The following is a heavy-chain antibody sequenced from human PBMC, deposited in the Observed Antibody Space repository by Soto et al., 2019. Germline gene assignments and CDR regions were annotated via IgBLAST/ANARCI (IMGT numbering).Heavy chain of an antibody. V-gene: IGHV3-66*01. Sequence: GGSLRLSCAASGFTVSSNYMSWVRQAPGKGLEWVSVIYSGGSTYYADSVKGRFTISRDNSKNTLYLQMNSLRAEDTAVYYCARDRALYSRYGDYARFDPWGQGTLVTVSS. CDR1: GFTVSSNY. D-gene: IGHD4-17*01. CDR2: IYSGGST. J-gene: IGHJ5*02. CDR3: ARDRALYSRYGDYARFDP.